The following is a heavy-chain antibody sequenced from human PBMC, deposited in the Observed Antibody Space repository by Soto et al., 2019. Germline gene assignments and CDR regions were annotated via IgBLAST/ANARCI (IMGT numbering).Heavy chain of an antibody. CDR3: ARYPVVVVPAANYGLDV. J-gene: IGHJ6*02. CDR2: IYYSGNT. V-gene: IGHV4-31*03. D-gene: IGHD2-2*01. CDR1: GVSVSSDIYY. Sequence: QVPLQESGPGLVKPSQTLSLTCSVSGVSVSSDIYYWSWIRHHPGKGLEWIGYIYYSGNTYYNPSLGGRVTISLDTSKNHFSLRLRSVTPADTAVYYCARYPVVVVPAANYGLDVWGQGTTVTVSS.